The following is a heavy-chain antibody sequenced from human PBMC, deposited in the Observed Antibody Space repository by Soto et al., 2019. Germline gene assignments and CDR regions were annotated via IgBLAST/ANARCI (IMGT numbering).Heavy chain of an antibody. V-gene: IGHV3-7*01. CDR1: GFTFSSYW. CDR3: ARIAASGRGWDV. CDR2: IKQDGSEE. J-gene: IGHJ6*02. Sequence: EVQLVESGGGLVQPGGSLRLSSVDSGFTFSSYWMSWVRQAPVKGLEWVGNIKQDGSEENYADSVKGRFTISRDNAKNSMYLQMNSLRVEDTAVYYSARIAASGRGWDVWGQGTTVVVSS. D-gene: IGHD6-13*01.